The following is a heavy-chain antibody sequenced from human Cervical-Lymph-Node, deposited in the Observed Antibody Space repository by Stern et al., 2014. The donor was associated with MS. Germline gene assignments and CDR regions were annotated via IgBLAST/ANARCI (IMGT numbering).Heavy chain of an antibody. J-gene: IGHJ6*02. CDR3: ASPVTLTVGAMDV. CDR2: IIPIFGTA. D-gene: IGHD4-17*01. V-gene: IGHV1-69*01. Sequence: VQLVQSGAEVRKPGSSVKVSCKASGGTFSSYPIIWVRQAPGQGLEWMGGIIPIFGTANYAENVQGRVTITADDSSSTAYMELSSLRSEDTAVYYCASPVTLTVGAMDVWGQGTTVTVSS. CDR1: GGTFSSYP.